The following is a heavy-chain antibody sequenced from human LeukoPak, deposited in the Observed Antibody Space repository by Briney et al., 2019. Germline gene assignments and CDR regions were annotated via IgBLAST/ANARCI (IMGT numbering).Heavy chain of an antibody. D-gene: IGHD3-3*01. V-gene: IGHV3-7*01. CDR1: GFTFSSYW. J-gene: IGHJ4*02. CDR3: ARDQSGYYSLGY. CDR2: INQDGSEK. Sequence: GGSLRLSCAASGFTFSSYWMSWVRQAPGKGLEWVANINQDGSEKYYVDSVKGRFTISRDNAKNSLYLQMYSLRAEDTAVYYCARDQSGYYSLGYWGQGTLVTVSS.